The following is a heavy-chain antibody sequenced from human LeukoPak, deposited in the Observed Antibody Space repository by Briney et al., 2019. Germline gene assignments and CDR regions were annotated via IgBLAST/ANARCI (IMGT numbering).Heavy chain of an antibody. J-gene: IGHJ6*04. CDR2: ISSSGSTI. V-gene: IGHV3-48*03. CDR1: EFSVGSNY. CDR3: AELGITMIGGV. Sequence: GGSLRLSCAASEFSVGSNYMTWVRQAPGKGLEWVSYISSSGSTIYYADSVKGRFTISRDNAKNSLYLQMNSLRAGDTAVYYCAELGITMIGGVWGKGTTVTISS. D-gene: IGHD3-10*02.